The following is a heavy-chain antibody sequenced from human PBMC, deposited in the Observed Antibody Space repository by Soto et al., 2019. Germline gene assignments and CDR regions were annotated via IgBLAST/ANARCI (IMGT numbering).Heavy chain of an antibody. CDR2: ISAYNGNT. Sequence: GASVKVSCKASGYTFTSYGISWVRQAPGQGLEWMGWISAYNGNTNYAQKLQGRVTMTTDTSTSTAYMELNSLRAGDTAVYYCARSPPGGYHYYYGLDVWGQGTTVTVSS. CDR3: ARSPPGGYHYYYGLDV. V-gene: IGHV1-18*01. D-gene: IGHD3-22*01. CDR1: GYTFTSYG. J-gene: IGHJ6*02.